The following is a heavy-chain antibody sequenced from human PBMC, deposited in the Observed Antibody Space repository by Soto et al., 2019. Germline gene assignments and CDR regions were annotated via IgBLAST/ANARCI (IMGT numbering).Heavy chain of an antibody. CDR3: ARREIQGPIDY. J-gene: IGHJ4*02. V-gene: IGHV4-28*01. CDR1: GYSVSSSNW. CDR2: IYYSGTT. Sequence: SETLSLTCAVSGYSVSSSNWWGWIRQPPGKGLEWIGYIYYSGTTYYNPSLKSRVTMSVDTSKNQFSLKLTSVAAVDTAVYYCARREIQGPIDYWGQGTLVTVSS. D-gene: IGHD1-26*01.